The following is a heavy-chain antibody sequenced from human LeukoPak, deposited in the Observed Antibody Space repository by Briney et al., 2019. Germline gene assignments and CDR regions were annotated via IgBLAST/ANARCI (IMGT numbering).Heavy chain of an antibody. D-gene: IGHD1-7*01. V-gene: IGHV1-18*01. Sequence: ASANVSCKASGYTFSRYGITWVRQAPGQGLEWMGWITAYDGNTNFAQNFQARVTMTTDTSTNTAYMELRSLRSDDTAVYYCARQSFIAGDNWNYVLNGDDALDIWGQGTMVTVSS. CDR3: ARQSFIAGDNWNYVLNGDDALDI. J-gene: IGHJ3*02. CDR1: GYTFSRYG. CDR2: ITAYDGNT.